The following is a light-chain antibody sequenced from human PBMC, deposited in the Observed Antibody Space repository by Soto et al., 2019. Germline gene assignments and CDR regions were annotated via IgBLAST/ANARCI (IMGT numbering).Light chain of an antibody. V-gene: IGLV1-44*01. CDR2: ANN. CDR1: SSNIGNST. CDR3: AALDDSLNGYV. Sequence: VLTQPPSASGTPGQRVTISCSGSSSNIGNSTVNWYQQFPGTAPKLLIYANNRRPSGVPDRFSGSKSGTSASLAISGLQSEDEADYYCAALDDSLNGYVFGAGTKVTVL. J-gene: IGLJ1*01.